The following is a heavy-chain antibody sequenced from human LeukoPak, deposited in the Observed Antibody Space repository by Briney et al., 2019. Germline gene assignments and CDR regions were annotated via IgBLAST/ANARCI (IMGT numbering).Heavy chain of an antibody. CDR2: IFHSGSI. J-gene: IGHJ3*01. V-gene: IGHV4-38-2*01. D-gene: IGHD3-22*01. Sequence: SETPSLTCGVSGYSISSGYYWGWIRQSPGKGLEWIGTIFHSGSIYYNPSLKSRVTLSVDTSKSQFSLKLNSVTAADTAVYYCARMGVSYYYDSSTYYPLAFDVWGQGTMVTVSS. CDR3: ARMGVSYYYDSSTYYPLAFDV. CDR1: GYSISSGYY.